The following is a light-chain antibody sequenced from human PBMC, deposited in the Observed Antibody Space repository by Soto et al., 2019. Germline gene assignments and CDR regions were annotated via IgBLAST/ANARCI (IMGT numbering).Light chain of an antibody. V-gene: IGKV1-39*01. Sequence: DIQMTQSPSSRSAFLGKRVPITARASKTISNYLNWYQQKPGKAPKPLTYLASSLQSGVPSRFGGSGSGTDFTLTISSLQPEDSATYYCQQSYGPPITFGQGTRLEIK. CDR2: LAS. CDR1: KTISNY. J-gene: IGKJ5*01. CDR3: QQSYGPPIT.